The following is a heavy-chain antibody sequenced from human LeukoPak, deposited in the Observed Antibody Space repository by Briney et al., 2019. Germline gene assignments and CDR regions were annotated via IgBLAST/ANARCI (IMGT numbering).Heavy chain of an antibody. CDR1: GGSISSYY. J-gene: IGHJ3*02. Sequence: PSETLSLTCIVSGGSISSYYWSWIRQPPGKGLEWIGYIYYSGSTNYNPSLKSRVTISVDTSKNQFSLKLSSVTAADTAVYYCARVSSSWLGVGAFDIWGQGTMVTVSS. CDR3: ARVSSSWLGVGAFDI. CDR2: IYYSGST. V-gene: IGHV4-59*01. D-gene: IGHD6-13*01.